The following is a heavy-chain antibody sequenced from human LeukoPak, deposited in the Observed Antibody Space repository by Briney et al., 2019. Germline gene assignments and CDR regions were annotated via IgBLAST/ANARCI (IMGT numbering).Heavy chain of an antibody. V-gene: IGHV3-7*01. D-gene: IGHD6-13*01. J-gene: IGHJ6*02. CDR1: GFTFSSYA. CDR3: ARDLKVSSSSWPPRGMDV. CDR2: IKQDGSEK. Sequence: TGGSLRLSCAASGFTFSSYAMSWVRQAPGKGLEWVANIKQDGSEKYYVDSVKGRFTISRDNAKNSLYLQMNSLRAEDTAVYYCARDLKVSSSSWPPRGMDVWGQGTTVTVSS.